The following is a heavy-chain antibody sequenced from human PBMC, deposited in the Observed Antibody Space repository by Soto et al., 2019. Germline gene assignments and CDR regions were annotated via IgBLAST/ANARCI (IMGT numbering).Heavy chain of an antibody. J-gene: IGHJ5*02. CDR3: ARDHGYGSGSYYNWFDP. Sequence: SDTLSLTCTVSGGSISSGGYYWSWIRQHPGKGLEWIGYIYYSGSTYYNPSLKSRVTISVDTSKNQFSLKLSSVTAADTAVYYCARDHGYGSGSYYNWFDPWGQGTLVTVSS. D-gene: IGHD3-10*01. V-gene: IGHV4-31*03. CDR1: GGSISSGGYY. CDR2: IYYSGST.